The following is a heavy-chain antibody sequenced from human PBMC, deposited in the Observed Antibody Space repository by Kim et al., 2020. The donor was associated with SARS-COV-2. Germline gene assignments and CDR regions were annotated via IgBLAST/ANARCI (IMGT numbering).Heavy chain of an antibody. CDR3: SGKLLWFGELWNDY. J-gene: IGHJ4*02. CDR2: ISYDGSNK. CDR1: GFTFSSYA. Sequence: GGSLRLSCAASGFTFSSYAMHWVRQAPGKGLEWVAVISYDGSNKYYADSVKGRFTISRDNSKNTLYLQMNSLRAEDTAVYYCSGKLLWFGELWNDYWGQG. V-gene: IGHV3-30*04. D-gene: IGHD3-10*01.